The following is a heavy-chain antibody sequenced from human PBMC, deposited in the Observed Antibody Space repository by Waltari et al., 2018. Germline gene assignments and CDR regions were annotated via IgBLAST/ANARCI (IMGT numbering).Heavy chain of an antibody. CDR3: AKMSLYSSSSLEY. D-gene: IGHD6-6*01. CDR1: GCTFSTFA. Sequence: EVQLLESGGGLVQPGGSLRVSCATSGCTFSTFAMTWVRQAPGKGREWVSSMNMVGIDTYYTDSWKGRFTISRDNSKNTLYLQINSLIVEDTAVYYCAKMSLYSSSSLEYWGQGTLVTVSS. J-gene: IGHJ4*02. CDR2: MNMVGIDT. V-gene: IGHV3-23*03.